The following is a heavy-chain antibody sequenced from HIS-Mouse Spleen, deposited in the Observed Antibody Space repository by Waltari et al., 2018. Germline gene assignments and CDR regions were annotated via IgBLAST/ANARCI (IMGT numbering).Heavy chain of an antibody. CDR2: IYYRGTT. CDR1: GGSISSSSYY. Sequence: QLQLQESGPGLVKPSETLSLTCTVSGGSISSSSYYWGWIRQPPGKGLEWIGSIYYRGTTYYNPSLKSRVTISVDTSKNQFFLKLSSVTAADTAVYYCARDGGYSGYDYYCGQGTLVTVSS. J-gene: IGHJ4*02. V-gene: IGHV4-39*07. D-gene: IGHD5-12*01. CDR3: ARDGGYSGYDYY.